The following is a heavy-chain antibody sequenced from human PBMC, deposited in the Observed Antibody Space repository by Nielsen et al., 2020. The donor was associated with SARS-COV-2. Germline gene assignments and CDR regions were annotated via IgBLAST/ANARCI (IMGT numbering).Heavy chain of an antibody. D-gene: IGHD2-2*01. CDR3: AKDGSEYEPSSLDV. CDR2: ISWNSGSI. Sequence: GGSLRLSCAASGFTFSSYGMHWVRQAPGKGLEWVSGISWNSGSIGYADSVKGRFTISRDNAKNSLYLQMNSLRAEDTALYYCAKDGSEYEPSSLDVWGQGTTVTVSS. V-gene: IGHV3-9*01. J-gene: IGHJ6*02. CDR1: GFTFSSYG.